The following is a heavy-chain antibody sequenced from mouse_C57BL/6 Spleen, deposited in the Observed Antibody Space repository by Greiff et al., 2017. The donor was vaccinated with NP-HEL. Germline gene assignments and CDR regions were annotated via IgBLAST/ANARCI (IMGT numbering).Heavy chain of an antibody. CDR3: ARPYYGSSYVSYWYFDV. J-gene: IGHJ1*03. CDR2: ISSGSSTI. CDR1: GFTFSDYG. D-gene: IGHD1-1*01. Sequence: EVMLVESGGGLVKPGGSLKLSCAASGFTFSDYGMHWVRQAPEKGLEWVAYISSGSSTIYSADTVKGRFTISRDNAKNTLFLQMTSLRSEDTAMYYCARPYYGSSYVSYWYFDVWGTGTTVTVSS. V-gene: IGHV5-17*01.